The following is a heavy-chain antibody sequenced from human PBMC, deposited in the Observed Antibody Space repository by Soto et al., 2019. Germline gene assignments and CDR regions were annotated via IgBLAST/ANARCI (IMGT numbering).Heavy chain of an antibody. CDR1: GYTFTSYY. CDR2: INPSGGST. D-gene: IGHD1-26*01. V-gene: IGHV1-46*01. Sequence: QVQLVQSGAEVKKPGASVKVSCKASGYTFTSYYMHWVRQAPGQGLEWMGIINPSGGSTSYAQKFQGRVTMTRDTSTSTVYMELSSLRSEDTAVYYCASIPPSAVGATTEVDYWGQGTLVTVSS. CDR3: ASIPPSAVGATTEVDY. J-gene: IGHJ4*02.